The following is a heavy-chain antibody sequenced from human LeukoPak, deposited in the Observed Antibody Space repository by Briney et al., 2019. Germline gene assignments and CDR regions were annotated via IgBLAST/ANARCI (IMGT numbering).Heavy chain of an antibody. CDR2: INPSGGST. V-gene: IGHV1-46*01. J-gene: IGHJ4*02. CDR3: ARDFGEMVPLY. CDR1: GYTFTSYY. Sequence: VASVKVSCKTPGYTFTSYYMHWVRQAPGQGLEWMGIINPSGGSTSYAQKFQGRVTMTRDTSTSTVYMELSSLRPEDTAVYYCARDFGEMVPLYWGQGTLVTVSS. D-gene: IGHD3-16*01.